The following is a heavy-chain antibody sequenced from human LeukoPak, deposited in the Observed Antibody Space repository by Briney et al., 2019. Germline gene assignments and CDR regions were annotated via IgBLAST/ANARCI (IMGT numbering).Heavy chain of an antibody. CDR1: GVSISSGGYY. CDR2: IYYSGST. CDR3: ARRGGSGSYYSIGY. J-gene: IGHJ4*02. Sequence: SQTLSLTCTVSGVSISSGGYYWSWIRQHPGKGLEWIGYIYYSGSTYYNPSLKSRVTISVDTSKNQFSLKLSSVTAADTAVYYCARRGGSGSYYSIGYWGQGTLVTVSS. D-gene: IGHD3-10*01. V-gene: IGHV4-31*03.